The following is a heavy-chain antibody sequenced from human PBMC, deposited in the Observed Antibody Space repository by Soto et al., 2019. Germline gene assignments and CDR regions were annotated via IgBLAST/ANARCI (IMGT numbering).Heavy chain of an antibody. V-gene: IGHV4-4*07. CDR2: IYTSGST. CDR1: GGSISSYY. Sequence: XASLYLSCTVSGGSISSYYWSWIRQPAGKGLEWIGRIYTSGSTNYNPSLKSRVTMSVDTSKNQFSLKLSSVTAADTAVYYCARDGETTGGQFDYWGQGTLVTVSS. D-gene: IGHD4-4*01. J-gene: IGHJ4*02. CDR3: ARDGETTGGQFDY.